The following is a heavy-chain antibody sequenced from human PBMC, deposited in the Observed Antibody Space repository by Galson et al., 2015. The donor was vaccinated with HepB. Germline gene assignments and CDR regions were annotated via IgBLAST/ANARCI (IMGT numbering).Heavy chain of an antibody. CDR2: INTNTGNP. CDR1: GYTFTSYA. D-gene: IGHD6-13*01. J-gene: IGHJ4*02. CDR3: ATRVGIAETSTGTYFDY. V-gene: IGHV7-4-1*02. Sequence: SVKVSCKASGYTFTSYAMNWVRQAPGQGLEWMGWINTNTGNPTYAQGFTGRFAFSLDTSVSTASLQISSLKAEDTAVYFCATRVGIAETSTGTYFDYWGQGTLVTVSS.